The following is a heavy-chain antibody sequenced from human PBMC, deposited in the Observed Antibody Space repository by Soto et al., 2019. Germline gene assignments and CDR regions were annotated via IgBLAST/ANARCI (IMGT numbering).Heavy chain of an antibody. J-gene: IGHJ4*02. CDR2: IYHSGRT. CDR3: ARNGYSSGWYHFDY. D-gene: IGHD6-19*01. CDR1: GGSIRSSNW. Sequence: QVQLQESGPGLVKPSGTLSLTCAVSGGSIRSSNWWSWVRQPPGKGLEWIGEIYHSGRTNYNPSLKSRVTXXVXKFXNQFSLELSSVTAADTALYYCARNGYSSGWYHFDYWGQGILVTVSS. V-gene: IGHV4-4*02.